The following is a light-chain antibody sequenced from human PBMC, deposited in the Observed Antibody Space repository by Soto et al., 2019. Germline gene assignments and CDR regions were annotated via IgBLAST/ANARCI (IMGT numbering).Light chain of an antibody. Sequence: EIVLTQSPGTLSVSPGERVTLSCRASQSISINLAWYQHKPGQAPRLLIHGASTRATGIPARISGSGSGTEFTLTISSLQSEDFAVYYCRQFRNSPWTFRQRTKLDI. V-gene: IGKV3D-15*01. CDR3: RQFRNSPWT. J-gene: IGKJ1*01. CDR1: QSISIN. CDR2: GAS.